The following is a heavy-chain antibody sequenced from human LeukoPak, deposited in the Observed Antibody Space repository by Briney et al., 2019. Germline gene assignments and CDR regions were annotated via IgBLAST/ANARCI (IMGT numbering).Heavy chain of an antibody. CDR3: ARVFFVAGTGDAFDI. CDR1: GGSFSGYY. CDR2: INHSGST. D-gene: IGHD2/OR15-2a*01. Sequence: SETLSLTCAVYGGSFSGYYWSWIRQPPGKGLEWIGEINHSGSTNYNPSLKSQVTISVDTSKNQFSLKLSSVTAADTAVYYCARVFFVAGTGDAFDIWGQGTMVTVSS. J-gene: IGHJ3*02. V-gene: IGHV4-34*01.